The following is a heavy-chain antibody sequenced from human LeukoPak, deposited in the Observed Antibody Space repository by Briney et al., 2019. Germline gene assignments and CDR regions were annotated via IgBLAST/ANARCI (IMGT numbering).Heavy chain of an antibody. CDR3: ANVRGYFDY. CDR1: GGSISGYY. J-gene: IGHJ4*02. Sequence: SETLSLTCTVPGGSISGYYWSWIRQPPGKGMEWIGFIHYSGSTHYNPSLKSRVIISVDTSKNQFSLKLSSLTAADTAVYYCANVRGYFDYWGQGTLVTVSS. CDR2: IHYSGST. V-gene: IGHV4-59*08.